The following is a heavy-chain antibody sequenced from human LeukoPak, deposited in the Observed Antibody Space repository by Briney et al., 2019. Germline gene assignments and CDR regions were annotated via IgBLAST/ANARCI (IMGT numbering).Heavy chain of an antibody. CDR1: GCTISIYY. J-gene: IGHJ6*02. Sequence: SETLSLTCTASGCTISIYYWTWFRQPPGKGLEWIGRINSSGRSNYNPSLKSRGTISVDTSTNQFSLKLRNVTDADTATYYCVRDRDFYGMDVWGQGTTVTVSS. D-gene: IGHD3-10*01. CDR3: VRDRDFYGMDV. V-gene: IGHV4-4*07. CDR2: INSSGRS.